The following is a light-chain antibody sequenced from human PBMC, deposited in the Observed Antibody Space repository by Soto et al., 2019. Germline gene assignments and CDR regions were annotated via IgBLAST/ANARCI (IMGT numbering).Light chain of an antibody. CDR2: GAS. V-gene: IGKV3-15*01. Sequence: EIVMTQSPATLSVSPGERVTLSCRASQSVSSNLAWYQQKPGQAPRLLISGASTRAAGVPARFSGSGSVTEFTLTISSLLSEDFAVYACQQYNSWPPTFGQGTKVEIK. CDR1: QSVSSN. CDR3: QQYNSWPPT. J-gene: IGKJ1*01.